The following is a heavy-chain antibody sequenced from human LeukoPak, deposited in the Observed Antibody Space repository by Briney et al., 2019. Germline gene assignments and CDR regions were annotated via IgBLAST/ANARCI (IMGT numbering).Heavy chain of an antibody. V-gene: IGHV3-7*01. D-gene: IGHD5-24*01. CDR2: IKQDGSEK. Sequence: GGSLRLSCAASGFTFSSYWMSWVRQAPGKGLKRVANIKQDGSEKYYVDSVKGRFTISRDNAKNSLYLQMNSLRAEDTAVYYCASSRNEMATTYWGQGTLVTVSS. CDR1: GFTFSSYW. J-gene: IGHJ4*02. CDR3: ASSRNEMATTY.